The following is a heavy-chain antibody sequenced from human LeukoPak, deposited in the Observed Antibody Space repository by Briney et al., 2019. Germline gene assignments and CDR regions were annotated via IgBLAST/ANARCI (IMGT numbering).Heavy chain of an antibody. Sequence: GGSLRLSCAASGFIFSSFNMNWVRQAPGKGLEWVSSISSGRTYTYYADSVKGRFTISRENTKNSLFLQMISLRAEDTAIYYCARGDRSAVFDYWGQGSLVTVSS. CDR2: ISSGRTYT. D-gene: IGHD6-13*01. V-gene: IGHV3-21*01. J-gene: IGHJ4*02. CDR3: ARGDRSAVFDY. CDR1: GFIFSSFN.